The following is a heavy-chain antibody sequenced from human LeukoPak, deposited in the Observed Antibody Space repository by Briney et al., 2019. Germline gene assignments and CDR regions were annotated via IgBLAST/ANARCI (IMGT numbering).Heavy chain of an antibody. V-gene: IGHV3-23*01. Sequence: GGSLRLSCAASGFTLSSYAMSWVRQAPGKGLEWVSAISGSGGSTYYADSVKGRFTISRDNSKNTLYLQMNSLRAEDTAVYYCAKSFCSSTSCSVDFWGQGTLVTVSS. CDR3: AKSFCSSTSCSVDF. CDR2: ISGSGGST. D-gene: IGHD2-2*01. J-gene: IGHJ4*02. CDR1: GFTLSSYA.